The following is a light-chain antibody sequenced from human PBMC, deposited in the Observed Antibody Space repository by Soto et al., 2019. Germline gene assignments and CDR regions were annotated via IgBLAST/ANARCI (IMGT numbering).Light chain of an antibody. CDR1: QGVGTK. Sequence: EIVMTQSPATLSVSPGERATLSCRASQGVGTKLAWYQQRPGQGPRLLIYDASSRATGIPARFSGSGSGTEFTLIISSLQSEAFAVYYCQHYYNWPPISFGGGTKVEIK. CDR3: QHYYNWPPIS. V-gene: IGKV3-15*01. CDR2: DAS. J-gene: IGKJ4*01.